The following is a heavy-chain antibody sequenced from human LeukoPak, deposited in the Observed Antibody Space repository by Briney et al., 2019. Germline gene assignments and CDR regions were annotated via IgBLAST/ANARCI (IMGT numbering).Heavy chain of an antibody. CDR2: IYYSGST. D-gene: IGHD3-10*01. Sequence: SETLSLTCTVSGGSISSYYWSWIRQPPGKGLEWIGYIYYSGSTNYNPSLKSRVTISVDTSKNQFSLKLSSVTAADTAVYYCARGRGVLWFGESDYWGQGTLVTVSS. V-gene: IGHV4-59*01. CDR1: GGSISSYY. CDR3: ARGRGVLWFGESDY. J-gene: IGHJ4*02.